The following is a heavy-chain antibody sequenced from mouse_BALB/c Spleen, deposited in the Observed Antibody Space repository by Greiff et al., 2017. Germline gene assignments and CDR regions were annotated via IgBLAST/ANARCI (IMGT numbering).Heavy chain of an antibody. Sequence: DVKLVESGGGLVQPGGSLKLSCAASGFTFSSYGMSWVRQTPDKRLELVATINSNGGSTYYPDSVKGRFTISRDNAKNTLYLQMSSLKSEDTAMYYCARDLTLYYYAMDYWGQGTSVTVSS. J-gene: IGHJ4*01. CDR2: INSNGGST. V-gene: IGHV5-6-3*01. D-gene: IGHD1-1*01. CDR1: GFTFSSYG. CDR3: ARDLTLYYYAMDY.